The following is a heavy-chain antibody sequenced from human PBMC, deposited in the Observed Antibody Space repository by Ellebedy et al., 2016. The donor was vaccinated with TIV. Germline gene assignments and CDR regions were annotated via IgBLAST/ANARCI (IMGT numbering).Heavy chain of an antibody. CDR3: ARDRLSGLGGGGVDV. CDR1: GYTFTRYY. CDR2: TNPSDGST. D-gene: IGHD3-16*01. Sequence: AASVKVSCKASGYTFTRYYMHWVRQAPGQGLEWMGLTNPSDGSTSYAQKFQGRVTMTRDTSTNTVTMELSSLRSDDPAVYYCARDRLSGLGGGGVDVWGQGTTVTVSS. J-gene: IGHJ6*02. V-gene: IGHV1-46*01.